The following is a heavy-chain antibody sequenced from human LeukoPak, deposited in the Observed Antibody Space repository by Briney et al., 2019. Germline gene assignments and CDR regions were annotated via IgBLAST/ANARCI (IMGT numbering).Heavy chain of an antibody. CDR3: AKIRGSSAYYPYDY. CDR2: IWNDGSNQ. J-gene: IGHJ4*02. V-gene: IGHV3-30*02. Sequence: TGGSLRLSCAASGFTFSTYGMHWFRQAPGKGLEWLAFIWNDGSNQYYADSVKGRITISRDNPKNTLYLQMNSLTAEDTAVYYCAKIRGSSAYYPYDYWGQGTLVTVSS. D-gene: IGHD1-26*01. CDR1: GFTFSTYG.